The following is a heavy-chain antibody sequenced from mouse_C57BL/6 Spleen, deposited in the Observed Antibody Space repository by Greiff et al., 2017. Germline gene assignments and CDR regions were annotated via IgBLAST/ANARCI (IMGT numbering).Heavy chain of an antibody. Sequence: VQLQQSGAELVRPGASVKLSCKASGYTFTDYYINWVKQRPGQGLEWIARIYPGSGSTSSNEKFQGKDTLTAEKSSSTAYMQLSSLTSEDSAVYVCARWCDLDYWGQGTTLTVSS. CDR2: IYPGSGST. V-gene: IGHV1-76*01. J-gene: IGHJ2*01. D-gene: IGHD1-1*02. CDR3: ARWCDLDY. CDR1: GYTFTDYY.